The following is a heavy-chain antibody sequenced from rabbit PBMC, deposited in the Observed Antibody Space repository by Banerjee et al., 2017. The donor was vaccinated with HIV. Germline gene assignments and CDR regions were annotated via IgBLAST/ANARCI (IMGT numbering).Heavy chain of an antibody. V-gene: IGHV1S40*01. J-gene: IGHJ4*01. Sequence: QSLEESGGDLVKPGASLTLTCTASGFSFSGGYYMCWVRQAPGKGLEWIACIYAGSSGSTYYASWAKGRFTISKTSSTTVTLQMTSLTAADTATYFCARGYAGYAGYGYATGLSLWGQGTLVTVS. CDR1: GFSFSGGYY. CDR2: IYAGSSGST. CDR3: ARGYAGYAGYGYATGLSL. D-gene: IGHD6-1*01.